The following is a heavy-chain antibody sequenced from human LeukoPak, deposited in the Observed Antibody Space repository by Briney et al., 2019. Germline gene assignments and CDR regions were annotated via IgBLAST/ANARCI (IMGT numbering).Heavy chain of an antibody. V-gene: IGHV4-34*01. J-gene: IGHJ6*02. CDR1: GGSFSGYY. Sequence: SETLSLTCAVYGGSFSGYYWSWLRQPPGKGLEWIGEINHSGSTNYNPSLKSRVTISVDASKNQFSLKLSSVTAADTAVYYCNYYYYGMDVWGQGTTVTVSS. CDR2: INHSGST. CDR3: NYYYYGMDV.